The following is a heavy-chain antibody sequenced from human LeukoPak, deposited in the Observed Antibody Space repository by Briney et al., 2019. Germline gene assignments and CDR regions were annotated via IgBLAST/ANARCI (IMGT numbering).Heavy chain of an antibody. Sequence: PGGSLRLSCAASGFTFSSYGMHWVRQAPGKGLEWVAVIWYDGSNKYYADSVKGRFTISRDNSKNTLYLQVNSLRAEDTAVYYCASSPSSGYYQSYFDYWGQGTLVTVSS. CDR2: IWYDGSNK. V-gene: IGHV3-33*01. CDR3: ASSPSSGYYQSYFDY. D-gene: IGHD3-22*01. J-gene: IGHJ4*02. CDR1: GFTFSSYG.